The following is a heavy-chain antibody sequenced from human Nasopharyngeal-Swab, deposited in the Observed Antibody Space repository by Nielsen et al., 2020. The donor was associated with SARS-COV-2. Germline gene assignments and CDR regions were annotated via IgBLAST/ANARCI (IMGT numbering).Heavy chain of an antibody. V-gene: IGHV3-23*01. D-gene: IGHD5-12*01. CDR2: ISGSDHTT. CDR3: AKDRDSGDDSDDYYHYYGMDV. J-gene: IGHJ6*02. CDR1: GFPFRSYA. Sequence: GESLKISCAASGFPFRSYAISWVRQAPGKGLEWVSVISGSDHTTYYADSAKGRFTISRDNSKNTVNLQMNSLRVEDTAIYYCAKDRDSGDDSDDYYHYYGMDVWGQGTTVTVFS.